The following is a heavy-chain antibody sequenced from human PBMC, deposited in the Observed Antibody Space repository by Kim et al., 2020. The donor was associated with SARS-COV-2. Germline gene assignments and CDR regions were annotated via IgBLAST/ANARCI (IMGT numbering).Heavy chain of an antibody. J-gene: IGHJ6*02. Sequence: TSYAQKFQGRVTMTRDTSKSTVYMGLSSLRSEDTAVYYCAAESRGRGMDVWGQGTTVTVSS. V-gene: IGHV1-46*01. CDR3: AAESRGRGMDV. CDR2: T. D-gene: IGHD3-10*01.